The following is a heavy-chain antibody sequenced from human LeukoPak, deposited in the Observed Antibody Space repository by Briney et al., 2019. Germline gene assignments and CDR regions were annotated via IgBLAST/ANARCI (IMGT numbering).Heavy chain of an antibody. J-gene: IGHJ4*02. Sequence: PSETLSLTCTVSGGSISSYYWSWIRQPPGKGLECIGYIYYSVSTNYNPSLKSRVTISVDTSKNQFSLKLSSVTAADTAVYYCARHSGREEYSSSWHGHFQLPVRGQGTLVTVSS. CDR3: ARHSGREEYSSSWHGHFQLPV. CDR1: GGSISSYY. D-gene: IGHD6-13*01. V-gene: IGHV4-59*08. CDR2: IYYSVST.